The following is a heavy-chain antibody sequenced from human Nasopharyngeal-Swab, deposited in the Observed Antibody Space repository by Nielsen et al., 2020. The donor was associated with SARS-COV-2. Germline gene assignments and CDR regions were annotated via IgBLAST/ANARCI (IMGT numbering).Heavy chain of an antibody. CDR2: IVGSGDISGSGGNT. Sequence: GRSLRLSCVASGYSLRTYGMSWVRQAPGKGLEWVASIVGSGDISGSGGNTYYADSVKGRFTIPRDNSKNTLSLQMNSLRAEDTAVYYCARRAGYCSGGTDCYYFDPWGQGTLVTVSS. J-gene: IGHJ4*02. D-gene: IGHD2-15*01. CDR1: GYSLRTYG. V-gene: IGHV3-23*01. CDR3: ARRAGYCSGGTDCYYFDP.